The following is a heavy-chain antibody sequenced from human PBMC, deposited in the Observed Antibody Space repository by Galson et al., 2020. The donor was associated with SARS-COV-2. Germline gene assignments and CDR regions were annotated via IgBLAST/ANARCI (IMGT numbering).Heavy chain of an antibody. CDR3: ARGADYGDYVFGY. CDR2: ISAISSYI. CDR1: GFTFGSYS. Sequence: GESLKISCAGSGFTFGSYSINWVRQAPGKGLEWVASISAISSYIYYADSVKGRFTISRDNAKKSVYLQMNSLRAEDTVVYYCARGADYGDYVFGYWGQGSLVTVSS. J-gene: IGHJ4*02. D-gene: IGHD4-17*01. V-gene: IGHV3-21*01.